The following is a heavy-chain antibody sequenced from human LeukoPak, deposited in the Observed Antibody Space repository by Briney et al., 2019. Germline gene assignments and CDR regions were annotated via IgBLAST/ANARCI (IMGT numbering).Heavy chain of an antibody. J-gene: IGHJ4*02. CDR1: GYSISSGYY. V-gene: IGHV4-38-2*01. CDR2: IYHSGST. CDR3: ARGNLWPTYDYVWGSYRPLDY. D-gene: IGHD3-16*02. Sequence: SETLSLTCAVSGYSISSGYYWGWVRQPPGKGLEWIGSIYHSGSTYYNPSPKSRVTISVDTSKNQFSLKLSSVTAADTAVYYCARGNLWPTYDYVWGSYRPLDYWGQGTLVTVSS.